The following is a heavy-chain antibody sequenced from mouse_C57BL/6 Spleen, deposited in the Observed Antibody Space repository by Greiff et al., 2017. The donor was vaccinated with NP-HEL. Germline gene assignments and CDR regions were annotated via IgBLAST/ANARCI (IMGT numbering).Heavy chain of an antibody. Sequence: QVQLQHSGAELVRPGASVTLSCKASGYTFTDYEMHWVKQTPVHGLEWIGAIDPETGGTAYNQKFKGKAILTADKSSSTAYMELRSLTSEDSAVYYCTREKLGLGYYFDYWGQGTTLTVSS. D-gene: IGHD4-1*01. J-gene: IGHJ2*01. V-gene: IGHV1-15*01. CDR2: IDPETGGT. CDR3: TREKLGLGYYFDY. CDR1: GYTFTDYE.